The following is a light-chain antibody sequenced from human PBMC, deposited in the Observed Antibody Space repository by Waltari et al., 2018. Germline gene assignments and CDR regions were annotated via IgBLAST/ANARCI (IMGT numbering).Light chain of an antibody. CDR3: HRRSCWPPKDR. CDR1: PSISTY. V-gene: IGKV3-11*01. Sequence: EVVLTQSPATLSLSPGERATLSCRTSPSISTYFAWHQQKPGQAPGLLIYDASKRAPGTPARFRGSGCGTDFALTISSLGPGALAVYDCHRRSCWPPKDRFGQGTKLEIK. J-gene: IGKJ2*03. CDR2: DAS.